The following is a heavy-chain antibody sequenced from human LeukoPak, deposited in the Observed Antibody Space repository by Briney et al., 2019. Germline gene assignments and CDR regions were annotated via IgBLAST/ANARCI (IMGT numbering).Heavy chain of an antibody. CDR2: ISYDGSYK. CDR3: AKDISIGYCSSTSCYLVY. J-gene: IGHJ4*02. CDR1: GGTFSSYG. V-gene: IGHV3-30*18. D-gene: IGHD2-2*01. Sequence: SCKASGGTFSSYGMHWVRQAPGKGLEWVAVISYDGSYKYYADSVKGRFTISRDNSKNTLYPQMNSLRAEDTAVYYCAKDISIGYCSSTSCYLVYWGQGTLVTVSS.